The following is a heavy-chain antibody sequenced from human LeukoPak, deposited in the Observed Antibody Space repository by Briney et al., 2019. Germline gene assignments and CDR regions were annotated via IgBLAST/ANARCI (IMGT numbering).Heavy chain of an antibody. D-gene: IGHD6-13*01. CDR1: GGSFSGYY. V-gene: IGHV4-34*01. Sequence: PSETLSLTCAVYGGSFSGYYWSWIRQPPGKGLEWIGEINHSGSTNYNPSLKSRVTISVDTSKNQFSLKLSSVTAADTAVYYCARDIIEAAGSDYWGQGTLVTVSS. CDR3: ARDIIEAAGSDY. J-gene: IGHJ4*02. CDR2: INHSGST.